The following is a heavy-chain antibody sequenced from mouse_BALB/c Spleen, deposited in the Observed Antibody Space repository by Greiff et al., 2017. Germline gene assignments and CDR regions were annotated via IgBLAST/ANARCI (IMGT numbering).Heavy chain of an antibody. V-gene: IGHV1-7*01. D-gene: IGHD1-3*01. CDR1: GYTFTSYW. J-gene: IGHJ4*01. CDR2: INPSTGYT. Sequence: QVQLKQSGAELAKPGASVKMSCKASGYTFTSYWMHWVKQRPGQGLEWIGYINPSTGYTEYNQKFKDKATLTADKSSSTAYMQLSSLTSEDSAVYYCARKWASPRYAMDYWGQGTSVTVSS. CDR3: ARKWASPRYAMDY.